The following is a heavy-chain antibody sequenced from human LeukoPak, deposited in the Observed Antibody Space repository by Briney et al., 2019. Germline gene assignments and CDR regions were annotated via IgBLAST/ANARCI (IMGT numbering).Heavy chain of an antibody. CDR3: ARGRTSGSFKY. V-gene: IGHV1-8*03. J-gene: IGHJ4*02. CDR2: VNPDTGNT. D-gene: IGHD1-26*01. Sequence: ASVKVSCKAAGYSFTTFHINWVRQAPGQGPEWMGWVNPDTGNTGFAQKFQGGVTITQNRSVTTVYMELSSLRSEDTAVYYCARGRTSGSFKYWGQGTLVTVSS. CDR1: GYSFTTFH.